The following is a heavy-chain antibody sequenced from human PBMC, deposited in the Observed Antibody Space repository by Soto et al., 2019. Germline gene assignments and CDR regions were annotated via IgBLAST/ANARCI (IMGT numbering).Heavy chain of an antibody. D-gene: IGHD3-10*01. V-gene: IGHV1-18*01. CDR2: ISAYNGNT. CDR3: ARDLGITMVEMGAFDI. CDR1: GYTFTSYD. J-gene: IGHJ3*02. Sequence: QVQLVQSGAEVKKPGASVKVSCKAFGYTFTSYDISWVRQAPGQGLEWMGWISAYNGNTNYAQKLQGRVTMTTDTSTSTAYMELRSLRSDDTAVYYCARDLGITMVEMGAFDIWGQGTMVTVSS.